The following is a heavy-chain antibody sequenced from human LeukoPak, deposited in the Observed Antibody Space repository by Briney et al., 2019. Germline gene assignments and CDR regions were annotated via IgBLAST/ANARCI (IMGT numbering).Heavy chain of an antibody. CDR3: AKGGSSGWYYFDY. J-gene: IGHJ4*02. D-gene: IGHD6-19*01. CDR2: ISGSGGST. Sequence: PGGSLRLSCAASGFTFSSYAMSWVRQAPGKGLEWVSTISGSGGSTYHADSVKGRFTISRDNSKNTLYLQMNSLRAEDTAVYYCAKGGSSGWYYFDYWGQGTLVTVSS. V-gene: IGHV3-23*01. CDR1: GFTFSSYA.